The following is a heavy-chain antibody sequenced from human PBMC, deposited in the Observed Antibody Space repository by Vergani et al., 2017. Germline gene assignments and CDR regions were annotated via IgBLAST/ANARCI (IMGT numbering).Heavy chain of an antibody. V-gene: IGHV3-23*01. CDR1: GFTFSIYA. Sequence: EVQLLESGGGLVQPGGSLRLSCAASGFTFSIYAMSWVRRAPGKGLGWVSTITGSGGSTYYADSVKGRFTISRDNAKNSLYLQMNSLRAEDTAVYYCARDRRDVLAAQGGMDVWGQGTTVTVSS. D-gene: IGHD3-3*02. CDR2: ITGSGGST. CDR3: ARDRRDVLAAQGGMDV. J-gene: IGHJ6*02.